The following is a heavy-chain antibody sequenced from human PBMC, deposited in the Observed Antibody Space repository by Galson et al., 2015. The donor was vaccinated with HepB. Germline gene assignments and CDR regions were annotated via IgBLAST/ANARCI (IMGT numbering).Heavy chain of an antibody. D-gene: IGHD3-10*02. J-gene: IGHJ4*02. Sequence: SLRLSCAASGFIFSASAVHWVRQASGKGLEWVGRIRSKENNYATEYGASVKGRFTISRDDSKNMVALQMNSLRADDTAVYYCAIDVRGERTQLWVGDYWGQGTLVTVSS. V-gene: IGHV3-73*01. CDR1: GFIFSASA. CDR2: IRSKENNYAT. CDR3: AIDVRGERTQLWVGDY.